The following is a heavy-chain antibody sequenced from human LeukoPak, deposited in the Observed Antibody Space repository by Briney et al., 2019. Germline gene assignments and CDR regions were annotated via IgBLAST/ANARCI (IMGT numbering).Heavy chain of an antibody. D-gene: IGHD6-19*01. Sequence: SVKLSCKASAGTFSSYTISWVRQAPGPGLEWMGGIIPIFGTANYAQKFQGRVTITADESTSTAYMELSSLRSEDTAVYYCARSREVAALWSPFDYWGQGTLVTVSS. CDR3: ARSREVAALWSPFDY. CDR2: IIPIFGTA. CDR1: AGTFSSYT. V-gene: IGHV1-69*13. J-gene: IGHJ4*02.